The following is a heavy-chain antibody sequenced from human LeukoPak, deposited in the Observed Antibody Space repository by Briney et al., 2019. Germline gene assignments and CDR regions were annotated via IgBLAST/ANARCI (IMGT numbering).Heavy chain of an antibody. J-gene: IGHJ6*02. CDR2: ISYDGSNK. Sequence: GGSLRLSCAASGFTFSSYGMHWVRQAPGKGLEWVAVISYDGSNKYYADSVKSRFTISRDNSKNTLYLQMNSLRAEDTAVYYCAKEYYYGMNVWGQGTTVTVSS. CDR3: AKEYYYGMNV. V-gene: IGHV3-30*18. CDR1: GFTFSSYG.